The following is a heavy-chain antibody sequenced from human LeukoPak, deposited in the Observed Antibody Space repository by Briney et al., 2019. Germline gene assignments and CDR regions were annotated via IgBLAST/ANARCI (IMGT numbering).Heavy chain of an antibody. V-gene: IGHV4-34*01. CDR1: GGSFSGYY. CDR3: ARRLVQASYDYVWGSYRYLGGPFDY. D-gene: IGHD3-16*02. Sequence: PSETLSLTCAVYGGSFSGYYWSWIRQPPGKGLEWIGEINHSGSTNYNPSLKSRVTISVDTSKNQFSLKLSSVTAADTAVYYCARRLVQASYDYVWGSYRYLGGPFDYWGQGTLVTVSS. J-gene: IGHJ4*02. CDR2: INHSGST.